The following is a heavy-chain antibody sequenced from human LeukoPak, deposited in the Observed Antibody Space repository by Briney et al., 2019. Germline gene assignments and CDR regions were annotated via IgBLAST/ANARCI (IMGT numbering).Heavy chain of an antibody. J-gene: IGHJ6*02. V-gene: IGHV3-33*01. CDR3: ARYYGSGRGYYGLDV. D-gene: IGHD3-10*01. CDR2: IYYDVSGS. Sequence: GGSLRLSRAPSGFTFNSYGMHWVRQAPGKGLEWVAVIYYDVSGSYYGDYVTGRFTISRDNSKNKLYLQMNSLRAEDTAVYYCARYYGSGRGYYGLDVWGQGTTVTVSS. CDR1: GFTFNSYG.